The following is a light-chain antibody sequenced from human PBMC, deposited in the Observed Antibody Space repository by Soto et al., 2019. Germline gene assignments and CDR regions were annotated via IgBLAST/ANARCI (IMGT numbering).Light chain of an antibody. CDR3: ASYVGSNNLI. V-gene: IGLV2-8*01. J-gene: IGLJ2*01. CDR2: EVT. CDR1: SSDY. Sequence: QSVLTQPPSASGSPGQSVIISCTGTSSDYVSWYQKNPGKAPKLIIYEVTHRPSGVPGRFSGSKSGNTASLTVSGLQPDDEAAYYCASYVGSNNLIFGGGTKLTVL.